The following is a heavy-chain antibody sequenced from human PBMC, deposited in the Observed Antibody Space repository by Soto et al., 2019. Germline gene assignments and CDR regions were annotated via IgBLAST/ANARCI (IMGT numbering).Heavy chain of an antibody. V-gene: IGHV4-61*01. CDR3: ARSGRAYPQKYFDY. CDR1: GDSGSSASYF. CDR2: VSYTGNK. D-gene: IGHD6-13*01. Sequence: SETLSLTCTASGDSGSSASYFWSWFRQPTGKGLEWIGYVSYTGNKNQTPSLRSRVIMSVYPSQTRFFLRLTSVTAAAPAVSFCARSGRAYPQKYFDYRRRRRMCTVSS. J-gene: IGHJ4*02.